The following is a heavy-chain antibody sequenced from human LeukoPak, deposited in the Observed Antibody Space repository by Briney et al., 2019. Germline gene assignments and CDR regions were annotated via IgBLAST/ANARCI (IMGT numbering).Heavy chain of an antibody. D-gene: IGHD3-10*01. CDR3: TLGSY. V-gene: IGHV7-4-1*02. CDR1: GGTFSRYP. Sequence: ASVKVSCKASGGTFSRYPFSWVRQAPGQGLEWMGWINTNTGNPSYARDFTGRFVFSLDTSVNSAFLQINNLKAEDTAFYYCTLGSYWGQGTLVTVSS. CDR2: INTNTGNP. J-gene: IGHJ4*02.